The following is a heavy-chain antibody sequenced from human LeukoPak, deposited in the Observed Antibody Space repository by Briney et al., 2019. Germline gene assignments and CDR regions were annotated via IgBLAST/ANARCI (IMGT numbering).Heavy chain of an antibody. CDR3: ARDGWLYGDIRPIYFDY. J-gene: IGHJ4*02. CDR2: FDPEVGET. V-gene: IGHV1-24*01. Sequence: GASVKVSCKVSGYTLTELSMHWVRQAPGKGLGWMGGFDPEVGETIYAQKFQGRVTMTEDTSTDTAYMELSSLRSEDTAVYYCARDGWLYGDIRPIYFDYWGQGTLVTVSS. CDR1: GYTLTELS. D-gene: IGHD4-17*01.